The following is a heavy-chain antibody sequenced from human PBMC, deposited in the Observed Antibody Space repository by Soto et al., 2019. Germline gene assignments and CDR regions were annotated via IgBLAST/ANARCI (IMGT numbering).Heavy chain of an antibody. CDR3: TGDKAYPLLDDYSHYYGMDV. D-gene: IGHD2-2*01. Sequence: GGSLRLSCAASGFTFSDYAMNWVRQAPGKGLEWVSSISSSSSYIYYADSVKGRFTISRDNAKNSLYLQMNSLRAEDAAVYYCTGDKAYPLLDDYSHYYGMDVWGQGTTVTVSS. J-gene: IGHJ6*02. CDR1: GFTFSDYA. CDR2: ISSSSSYI. V-gene: IGHV3-21*01.